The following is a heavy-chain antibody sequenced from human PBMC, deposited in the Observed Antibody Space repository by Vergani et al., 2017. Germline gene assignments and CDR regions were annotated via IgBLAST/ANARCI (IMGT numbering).Heavy chain of an antibody. Sequence: EVQLVESGGGLVQPGGSLRLSCAASGFTFSSYDMHWVRQATGKGLEWVSAIGTAGDPYYPGSVKGRFTISRENAKNSLYLQMNSLRAEDTAVYYCARDGHDSRYYYYMDVWGKGTTVTVSS. CDR2: IGTAGDP. V-gene: IGHV3-13*05. D-gene: IGHD3-3*01. CDR3: ARDGHDSRYYYYMDV. J-gene: IGHJ6*03. CDR1: GFTFSSYD.